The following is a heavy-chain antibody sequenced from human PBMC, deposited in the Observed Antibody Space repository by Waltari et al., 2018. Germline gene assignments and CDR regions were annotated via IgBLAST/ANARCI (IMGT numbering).Heavy chain of an antibody. J-gene: IGHJ3*02. CDR3: AHYKARDAFDI. CDR2: IYWTDEA. D-gene: IGHD1-20*01. CDR1: GFSIATGGEA. V-gene: IGHV2-5*01. Sequence: QITLKESGPTLVKPTQTLTLTCTFFGFSIATGGEAVGWIRQPPGKAREWLAIIYWTDEAGYSPTPGSQLTLTKDTSRNQVVRTVTNMDPVDTATYFCAHYKARDAFDIWGQGQWSPSLQ.